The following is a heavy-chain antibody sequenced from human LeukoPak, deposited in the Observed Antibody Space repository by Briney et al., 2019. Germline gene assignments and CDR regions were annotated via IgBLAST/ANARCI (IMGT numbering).Heavy chain of an antibody. CDR3: ARSRGYSYGTTFLDY. CDR2: IYYSGSI. J-gene: IGHJ4*02. Sequence: PSETLSLTCTVSGGSISTYYWSWIRQPPGKGLEWIGYIYYSGSINYNPSLKSRVTISVDTSKNQFSLKLSSVTAADTAVYYCARSRGYSYGTTFLDYWGQGTLVTVSS. CDR1: GGSISTYY. D-gene: IGHD5-18*01. V-gene: IGHV4-59*08.